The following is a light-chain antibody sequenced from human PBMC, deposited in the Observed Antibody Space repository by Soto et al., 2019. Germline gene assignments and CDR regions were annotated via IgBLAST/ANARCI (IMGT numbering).Light chain of an antibody. CDR1: QSVTSN. V-gene: IGKV3-15*01. Sequence: TQSPCTLSLCPGEGATVSCRASQSVTSNYLAWHQQKPGQAPRLLIYGASARATGIPARFSGSGSGTEFTLTISSLQSDDFATYYCQQYNSYSPLTFGGGTKVDIK. CDR3: QQYNSYSPLT. J-gene: IGKJ4*01. CDR2: GAS.